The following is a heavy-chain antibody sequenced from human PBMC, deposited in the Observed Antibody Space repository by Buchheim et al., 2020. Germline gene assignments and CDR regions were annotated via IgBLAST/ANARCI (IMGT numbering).Heavy chain of an antibody. V-gene: IGHV3-30*18. CDR3: AKALRGLIKDIKDWSYYYYYGKDV. CDR1: GFTFSSYG. D-gene: IGHD2-15*01. J-gene: IGHJ6*02. CDR2: ISYDGSNK. Sequence: QVQLVESGGGVVQPGRSLRLSCAASGFTFSSYGMHWVRKAPGKGLEWVAVISYDGSNKYYADSVKGRFTISSANSKNTLYLQMNSLRAEDTAVYYCAKALRGLIKDIKDWSYYYYYGKDVWGQGTT.